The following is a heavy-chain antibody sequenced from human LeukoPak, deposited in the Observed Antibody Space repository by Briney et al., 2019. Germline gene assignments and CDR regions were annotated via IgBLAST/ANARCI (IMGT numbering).Heavy chain of an antibody. V-gene: IGHV3-11*01. CDR3: ARGYDYVWGRYTTTTPWFDY. J-gene: IGHJ4*02. D-gene: IGHD3-16*01. CDR2: VSSSGSTI. Sequence: GGSLRLSCAASGFTFSDYYMSWIRQAPGKGLEWVSYVSSSGSTIYYADSVKGRFTISRDNAKNSLYLQMNSLRAEDTAVYYCARGYDYVWGRYTTTTPWFDYWGQGTLVTVSS. CDR1: GFTFSDYY.